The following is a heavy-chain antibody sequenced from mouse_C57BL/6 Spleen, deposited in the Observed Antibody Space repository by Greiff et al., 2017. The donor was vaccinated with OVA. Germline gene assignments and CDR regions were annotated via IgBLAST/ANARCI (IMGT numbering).Heavy chain of an antibody. CDR1: GYTFTDYE. V-gene: IGHV1-15*01. Sequence: QVQLKQSGAELVRPGASVTLSCKASGYTFTDYEMHWVKQTPVHGLEWIGAIDPETGGTAYNQKFKGKAILTADKSSSTAYMELRSLTSEDSAVYYCTRRELTGSYAMDYWGQGTSVTVSS. D-gene: IGHD4-1*01. CDR2: IDPETGGT. CDR3: TRRELTGSYAMDY. J-gene: IGHJ4*01.